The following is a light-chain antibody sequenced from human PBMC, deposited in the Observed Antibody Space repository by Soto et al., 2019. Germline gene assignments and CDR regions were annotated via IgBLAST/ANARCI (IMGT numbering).Light chain of an antibody. CDR1: QTASNY. CDR2: ATS. CDR3: QRTYSTPRT. J-gene: IGKJ1*01. V-gene: IGKV1-39*01. Sequence: DTQMTQSPSYLSASVGDRISITCRASQTASNYVNWYQQKPGKAPTLLISATSTLQSGVPSRFRGSGSGTDFTLTITTLQPEDFATYCCQRTYSTPRTFGHGTKVAS.